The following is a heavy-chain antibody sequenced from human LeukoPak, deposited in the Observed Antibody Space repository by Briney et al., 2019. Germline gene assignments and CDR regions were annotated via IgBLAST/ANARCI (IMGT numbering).Heavy chain of an antibody. CDR3: ARHWSSGYSYPFDY. D-gene: IGHD3-22*01. CDR2: INHSGST. J-gene: IGHJ4*02. V-gene: IGHV4-34*01. CDR1: GGSFSGYY. Sequence: PSETLSLTCAVYGGSFSGYYWSWIRQPPGKGLEWIGEINHSGSTNYNPSLKSRVTISVDTSKNQFSLKLSSVTAADTAVYYCARHWSSGYSYPFDYWGQGTLVTVSS.